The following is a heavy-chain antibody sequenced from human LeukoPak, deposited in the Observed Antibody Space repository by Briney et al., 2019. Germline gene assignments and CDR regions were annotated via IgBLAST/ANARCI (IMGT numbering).Heavy chain of an antibody. CDR1: GFTFSSYA. Sequence: GGSLRLSCAASGFTFSSYAMSWVRQAPGKGLEWVSYISSSGSTIYYADSVKGRFTISRDNSKNTLYLQMNSLRAEDTAVYYCARVRGHDYSNYDLDYWGQGTLVTVSS. J-gene: IGHJ4*02. D-gene: IGHD4-11*01. CDR2: ISSSGSTI. CDR3: ARVRGHDYSNYDLDY. V-gene: IGHV3-48*01.